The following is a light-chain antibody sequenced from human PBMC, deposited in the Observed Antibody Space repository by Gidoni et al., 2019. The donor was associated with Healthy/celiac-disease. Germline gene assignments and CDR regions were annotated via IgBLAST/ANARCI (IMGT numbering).Light chain of an antibody. V-gene: IGKV3-20*01. CDR1: QSVSSSD. CDR3: QQYVSSLLT. CDR2: GAS. J-gene: IGKJ4*01. Sequence: EIVLTQSPVTLSLSPGERAPLSCRASQSVSSSDLAWYQQKPGQAPRLLIYGASSRSTGIPDRFSGSGSGTDFTLTISRLEPEDLAVYYCQQYVSSLLTFGGGTKVEIK.